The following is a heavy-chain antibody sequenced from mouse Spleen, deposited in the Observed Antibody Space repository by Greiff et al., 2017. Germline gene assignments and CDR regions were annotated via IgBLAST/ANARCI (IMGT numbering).Heavy chain of an antibody. Sequence: EVKLMESGGGLVKPGGSLKLSCAASGFTFSDYGMHWVRQAPEKGLEWVAYISSGSSTIYYADTVKGRFTISRDNAKNTLFLQMTSLRSEDTAMYYCARDYRFFYAMDYWGQGTSGTVSS. CDR2: ISSGSSTI. J-gene: IGHJ4*01. CDR3: ARDYRFFYAMDY. CDR1: GFTFSDYG. V-gene: IGHV5-17*01. D-gene: IGHD2-14*01.